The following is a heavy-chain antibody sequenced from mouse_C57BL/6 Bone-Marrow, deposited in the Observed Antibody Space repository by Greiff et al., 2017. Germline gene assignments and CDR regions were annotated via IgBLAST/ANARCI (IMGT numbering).Heavy chain of an antibody. V-gene: IGHV5-9-1*02. Sequence: EVKVEESGEGLVKPGGSLKLSCAASGFTFSSYAMSWVRQTPEKRLEWVAYISSGGDYIYYADTVKGRFTISRDNARNTLYLQMSSLKSEDTAMYYCTRDGSSYFDYWGQGTTLTVSS. CDR2: ISSGGDYI. J-gene: IGHJ2*01. D-gene: IGHD1-1*01. CDR3: TRDGSSYFDY. CDR1: GFTFSSYA.